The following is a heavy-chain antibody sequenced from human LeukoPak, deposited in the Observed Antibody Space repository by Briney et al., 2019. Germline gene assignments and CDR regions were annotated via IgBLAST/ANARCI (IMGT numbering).Heavy chain of an antibody. CDR2: IKQDGSEK. CDR1: GFTFSNYW. V-gene: IGHV3-7*01. Sequence: GGSLRLSCAASGFTFSNYWMSWVRQATGKGLEWVANIKQDGSEKYYVDSVKGRFTISRDNAKNSLNLQMNSLRAEDTAVYYCASTQTFDYWGQGTLVTVSS. CDR3: ASTQTFDY. J-gene: IGHJ4*02.